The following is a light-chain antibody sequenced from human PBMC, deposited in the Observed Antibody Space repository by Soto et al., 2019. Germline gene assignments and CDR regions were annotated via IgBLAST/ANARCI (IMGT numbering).Light chain of an antibody. Sequence: DIQLTHSPSTPSASIGDRVTITCRASQSIGSWLAWYQQRPGKAPNVLIYKASNLERGVPSRFSGSGSETEFTLTISSLQPEDFATYYCQQYSTFPWTFGQGTKVEL. J-gene: IGKJ1*01. V-gene: IGKV1-5*03. CDR3: QQYSTFPWT. CDR2: KAS. CDR1: QSIGSW.